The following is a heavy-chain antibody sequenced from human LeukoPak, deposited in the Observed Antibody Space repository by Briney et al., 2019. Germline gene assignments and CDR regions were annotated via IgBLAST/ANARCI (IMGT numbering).Heavy chain of an antibody. Sequence: SVKVSCKASGGTLNSYAISWVRQAPGQGLEWMGRIIPIVGITNYAQKFQGRVTITADESTSTAYMELSSLRSEDSAVYYCARIGGYDSSGYAVDVWGQGTTVTVSS. V-gene: IGHV1-69*04. J-gene: IGHJ6*02. CDR2: IIPIVGIT. D-gene: IGHD3-22*01. CDR1: GGTLNSYA. CDR3: ARIGGYDSSGYAVDV.